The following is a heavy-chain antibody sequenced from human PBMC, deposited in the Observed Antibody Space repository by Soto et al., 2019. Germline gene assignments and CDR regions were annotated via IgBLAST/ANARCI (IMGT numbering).Heavy chain of an antibody. V-gene: IGHV4-31*03. Sequence: PSETLSLTCIVSGGSISSGGYYWSWIRQHPGKGLEWIGYIYYSGSTYYNPSLKSRVTISVDTSKNQFSLKLSSVTAADTAVYYCARDIAIQRAAADKEYYYYGMDVWGQGTTVTVSS. D-gene: IGHD6-13*01. J-gene: IGHJ6*02. CDR1: GGSISSGGYY. CDR3: ARDIAIQRAAADKEYYYYGMDV. CDR2: IYYSGST.